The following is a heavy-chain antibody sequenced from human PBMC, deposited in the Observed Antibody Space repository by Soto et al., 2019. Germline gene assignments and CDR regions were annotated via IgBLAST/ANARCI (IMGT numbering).Heavy chain of an antibody. CDR2: ISAYNVNT. CDR1: GYTFTSYG. D-gene: IGHD1-26*01. J-gene: IGHJ3*01. V-gene: IGHV1-18*01. Sequence: ASVKVSCKASGYTFTSYGISWVRQAPGQGLEWMGWISAYNVNTNYAQKLQGRVTMTTDTSTSTAYMELRSLRSDDTAVDYCGRVQGGGSYGLGAFDFWGQGTMVTVS. CDR3: GRVQGGGSYGLGAFDF.